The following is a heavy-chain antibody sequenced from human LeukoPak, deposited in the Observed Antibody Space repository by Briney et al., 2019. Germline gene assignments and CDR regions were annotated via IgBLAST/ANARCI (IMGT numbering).Heavy chain of an antibody. Sequence: AASVKVSCKASGYTFTSYGISWVRQAPGQGLEWMGWISAYDGNTNYAQKLQGRVTMTTDTSTSTAYMELRSLRSDDTAVYYCARVGYCSGGSCLYFQYWGQGTLVTVSS. J-gene: IGHJ1*01. CDR1: GYTFTSYG. CDR2: ISAYDGNT. CDR3: ARVGYCSGGSCLYFQY. V-gene: IGHV1-18*01. D-gene: IGHD2-15*01.